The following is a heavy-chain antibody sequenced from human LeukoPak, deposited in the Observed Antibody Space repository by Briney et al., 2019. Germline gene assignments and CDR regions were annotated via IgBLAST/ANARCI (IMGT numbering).Heavy chain of an antibody. CDR2: INPHSGGT. CDR3: ARESPHTFYFDY. Sequence: GASVRVSCKASGYTFTGYYMHWVRQAPGQGLEWMGWINPHSGGTNYAQKFQGRVTMTRDTSISTAYMDLSRLRSEDTAVYYCARESPHTFYFDYWGQGTLVTVSA. V-gene: IGHV1-2*02. D-gene: IGHD3-16*01. J-gene: IGHJ4*02. CDR1: GYTFTGYY.